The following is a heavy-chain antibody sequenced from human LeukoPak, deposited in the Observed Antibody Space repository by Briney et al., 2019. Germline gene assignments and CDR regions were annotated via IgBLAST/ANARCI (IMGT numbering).Heavy chain of an antibody. D-gene: IGHD1-26*01. Sequence: PGGSLRLSCAASGFTFSDYYMSWIRQAPGKGLEWVSYISSSSSTIYYADSVKGRFTISRDNAKNSLYLQMNSLRAEDTAVYYCARENGLSYSGSYAGAFDIWGQGTMVTVSS. V-gene: IGHV3-11*04. CDR2: ISSSSSTI. CDR3: ARENGLSYSGSYAGAFDI. CDR1: GFTFSDYY. J-gene: IGHJ3*02.